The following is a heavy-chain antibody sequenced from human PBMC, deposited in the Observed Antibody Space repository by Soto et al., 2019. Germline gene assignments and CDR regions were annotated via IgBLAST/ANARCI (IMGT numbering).Heavy chain of an antibody. CDR3: AKTFLARYCSSSICYDPADYFDY. Sequence: GGSLRLSCAASGFTFNNYAMSWVRQAPGKGLEWVSSINNGGDNIYYADSVKGRFTISRDNSKSTLYLQMNSLRAEDTAVYYCAKTFLARYCSSSICYDPADYFDYWGQGTLVTVSS. CDR1: GFTFNNYA. D-gene: IGHD2-2*01. V-gene: IGHV3-23*01. J-gene: IGHJ4*02. CDR2: INNGGDNI.